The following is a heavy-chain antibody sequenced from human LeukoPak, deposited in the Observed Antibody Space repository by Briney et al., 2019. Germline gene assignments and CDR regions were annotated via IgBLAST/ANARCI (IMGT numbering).Heavy chain of an antibody. CDR1: GFTFSGTA. CDR3: TRPSYDSSVSGVVY. V-gene: IGHV3-73*01. Sequence: GGSLRLSCATSGFTFSGTATHWVRQASGKGLEWVGRIRSKANSYATTDVASVRGRFSISRDDSKNTAYLQMNSLKTEDTAVYYCTRPSYDSSVSGVVYWGQGTPVTVSS. J-gene: IGHJ4*02. D-gene: IGHD3-22*01. CDR2: IRSKANSYAT.